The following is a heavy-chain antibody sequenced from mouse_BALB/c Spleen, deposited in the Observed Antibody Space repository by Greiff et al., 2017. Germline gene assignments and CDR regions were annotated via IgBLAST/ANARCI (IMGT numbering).Heavy chain of an antibody. D-gene: IGHD1-1*01. V-gene: IGHV2-5-1*01. Sequence: QVQLKESGPSLVQPSQSLSITCTVSGFSLTSYGVHWVRQSPGKGLEWLGVIWRGGSTDYNAAFMSRLSITKDNSKSQVFFKMNSLQADDTAIYYCAKKGTTVVEGVWFAYWGQGTLVTVSA. CDR1: GFSLTSYG. J-gene: IGHJ3*01. CDR3: AKKGTTVVEGVWFAY. CDR2: IWRGGST.